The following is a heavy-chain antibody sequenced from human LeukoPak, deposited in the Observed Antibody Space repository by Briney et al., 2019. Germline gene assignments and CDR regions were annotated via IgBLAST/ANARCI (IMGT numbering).Heavy chain of an antibody. V-gene: IGHV3-43D*04. Sequence: GGSLRLSCAASGFTFDDYAMHWVRQAPGKGLEWVSLISWDGGSTYYADSVKGRFTISRDNSKNSLYLQMNSLRAEDTALYYCAKGGPTSRTLDYWGQGTLVTVSS. CDR3: AKGGPTSRTLDY. CDR1: GFTFDDYA. CDR2: ISWDGGST. D-gene: IGHD5-12*01. J-gene: IGHJ4*02.